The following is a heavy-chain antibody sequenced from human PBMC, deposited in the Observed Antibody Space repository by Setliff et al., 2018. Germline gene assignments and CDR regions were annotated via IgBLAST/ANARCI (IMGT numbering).Heavy chain of an antibody. Sequence: SETLSLTCAVDGDSFSGYQWSWIRQPPGKGLEWVGSLYYDGSTYYNPSLKSRVTISVDTSKNQFSLKLRSVTAADTGIYYCARDRYGVPGDSWGQGLLVTVSS. D-gene: IGHD3-16*02. J-gene: IGHJ5*01. CDR2: LYYDGST. V-gene: IGHV4-38-2*02. CDR1: GDSFSGYQ. CDR3: ARDRYGVPGDS.